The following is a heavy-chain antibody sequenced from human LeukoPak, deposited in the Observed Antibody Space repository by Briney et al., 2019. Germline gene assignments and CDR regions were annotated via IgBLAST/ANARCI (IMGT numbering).Heavy chain of an antibody. Sequence: GGSLRLSCAASGFTFSSNYMSWVRQAPGKGLEWVSFISNSGGTIYYADSVKGRFTISRDNAKKSLYLQMNSLRAEDTAVYYCATPPITIFGVVSDYWGQGTLVTVSS. V-gene: IGHV3-11*01. CDR3: ATPPITIFGVVSDY. J-gene: IGHJ4*02. D-gene: IGHD3-3*01. CDR2: ISNSGGTI. CDR1: GFTFSSNY.